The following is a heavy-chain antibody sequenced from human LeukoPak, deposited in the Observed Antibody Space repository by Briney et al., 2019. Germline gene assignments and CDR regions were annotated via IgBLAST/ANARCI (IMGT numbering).Heavy chain of an antibody. CDR3: ARVATPDVSSPLDF. D-gene: IGHD6-19*01. Sequence: SETLSLTCAVSGGSITGFFWTWIRQPAGEGLQYIGRIFSSGGANYNPSLQSRVAMSVDTSQNLFSLKLTSVTAADTAVYFCARVATPDVSSPLDFWGQGILVTLSS. V-gene: IGHV4-4*07. CDR1: GGSITGFF. J-gene: IGHJ4*02. CDR2: IFSSGGA.